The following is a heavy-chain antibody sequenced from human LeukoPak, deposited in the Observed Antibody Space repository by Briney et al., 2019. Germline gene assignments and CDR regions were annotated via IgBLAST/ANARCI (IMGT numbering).Heavy chain of an antibody. D-gene: IGHD1-26*01. CDR3: ARDDGSLGVFDY. Sequence: GWSLRLSCAASGFTFSSYGMHWVRQAPGKGLEWVAVIWYDGSNKYYADSVKGRFTISRDNSKNTLYLQMNSLRAEDTAVYYCARDDGSLGVFDYWGQGTLVTVSS. CDR1: GFTFSSYG. CDR2: IWYDGSNK. J-gene: IGHJ4*02. V-gene: IGHV3-33*01.